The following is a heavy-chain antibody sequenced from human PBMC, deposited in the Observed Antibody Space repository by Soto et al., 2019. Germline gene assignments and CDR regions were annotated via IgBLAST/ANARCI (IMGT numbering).Heavy chain of an antibody. CDR2: ISGSGFST. D-gene: IGHD6-13*01. V-gene: IGHV3-23*01. CDR1: GFTFNTYA. CDR3: ARGSSGYISSWYYFDY. Sequence: GGSLRLSCAASGFTFNTYAMSWVRQAPGQGLEWVSAISGSGFSTYYADSVKGRFSISSDSSKNTLFLQMNSLRADDTAVYFCARGSSGYISSWYYFDYWGRGTLVTVSS. J-gene: IGHJ4*02.